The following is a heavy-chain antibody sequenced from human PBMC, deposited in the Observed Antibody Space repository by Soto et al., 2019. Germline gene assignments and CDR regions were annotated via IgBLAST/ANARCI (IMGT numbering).Heavy chain of an antibody. J-gene: IGHJ5*02. Sequence: QVQLVQSGAEVKKPGSSVKVSCKASGGTFSSYAITWVRQAPGQGLEWMGGIIPIFGTANYAQKFQGRVTIAAEQTTRTAYLELSRLLSEETAVDYCARDRGPSSGYYPYWFDPWGPGTLVTVSS. V-gene: IGHV1-69*12. CDR3: ARDRGPSSGYYPYWFDP. CDR1: GGTFSSYA. D-gene: IGHD3-22*01. CDR2: IIPIFGTA.